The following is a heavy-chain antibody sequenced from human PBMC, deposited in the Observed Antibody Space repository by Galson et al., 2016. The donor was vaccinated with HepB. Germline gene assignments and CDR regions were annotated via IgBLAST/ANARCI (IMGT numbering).Heavy chain of an antibody. J-gene: IGHJ6*02. CDR1: GVAFTSYA. V-gene: IGHV3-23*01. Sequence: SLRLSCAASGVAFTSYAMTWVRQVPGKGLEWVSSITGSGGDTYYVDSVKGRFSISRDNSKNTLYLQMNNVRAEDTAVYYCARLTYYYAGSAYYYYGMEVRGQGTTVTVSS. CDR2: ITGSGGDT. D-gene: IGHD3-22*01. CDR3: ARLTYYYAGSAYYYYGMEV.